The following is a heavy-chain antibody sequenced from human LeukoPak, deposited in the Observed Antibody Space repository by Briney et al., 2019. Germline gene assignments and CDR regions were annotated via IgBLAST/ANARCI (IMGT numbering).Heavy chain of an antibody. Sequence: PGGSLRLSCAASGFTFSDYYMSWIRQAPGKGLEWPSYISSSGSTIYYADSVKGRFTISRDNAKNSLYLQMNSLRAEDTAVYYCAREERDGYNYYWYFDLWGRGTLVTVSS. D-gene: IGHD5-24*01. CDR2: ISSSGSTI. CDR3: AREERDGYNYYWYFDL. CDR1: GFTFSDYY. V-gene: IGHV3-11*04. J-gene: IGHJ2*01.